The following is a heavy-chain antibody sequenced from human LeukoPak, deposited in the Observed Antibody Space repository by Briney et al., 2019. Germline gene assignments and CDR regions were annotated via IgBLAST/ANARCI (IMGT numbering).Heavy chain of an antibody. CDR1: GFTFTSSA. D-gene: IGHD3-10*01. CDR3: ATSTRRLGWAFDI. CDR2: IVVGSGNT. Sequence: SVKVSCKASGFTFTSSAVQWVRQARGQRLEWIGWIVVGSGNTNCAQEFQERVTITRDMSTSTAYMELSSLRSEDTAVYYCATSTRRLGWAFDIWGQGTMVTVSS. J-gene: IGHJ3*02. V-gene: IGHV1-58*01.